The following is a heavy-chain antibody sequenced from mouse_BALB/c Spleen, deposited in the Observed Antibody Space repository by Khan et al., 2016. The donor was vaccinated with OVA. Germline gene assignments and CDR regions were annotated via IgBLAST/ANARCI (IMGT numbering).Heavy chain of an antibody. CDR2: IDPFSGAT. Sequence: EVQRVESGPELMKPGASVKISCKASGYSFTSYYIHWMIESHGTSLEWIGYIDPFSGATTYNQKFKGKATLTVDKSSNTAYIQLRNLTSEDSAVYYCTRHGYVAWFTYWGQGTLVTVSA. D-gene: IGHD2-2*01. J-gene: IGHJ3*01. V-gene: IGHV1-31*01. CDR3: TRHGYVAWFTY. CDR1: GYSFTSYY.